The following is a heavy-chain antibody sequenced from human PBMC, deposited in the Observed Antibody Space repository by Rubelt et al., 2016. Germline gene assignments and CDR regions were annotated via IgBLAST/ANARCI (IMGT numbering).Heavy chain of an antibody. CDR1: GGSISSYY. CDR2: IYYSGST. Sequence: QVQLQESGPGLVKPSETLSLTCTVSGGSISSYYWSWIRQPPGKGLEWIGYIYYSGSTNYNPSLKSRVTISGDTSKNQFSLKLSSVTAADTAVYYCARALNDYGDWLVDYRGQGTLVTVSS. V-gene: IGHV4-59*01. J-gene: IGHJ4*02. CDR3: ARALNDYGDWLVDY. D-gene: IGHD4-17*01.